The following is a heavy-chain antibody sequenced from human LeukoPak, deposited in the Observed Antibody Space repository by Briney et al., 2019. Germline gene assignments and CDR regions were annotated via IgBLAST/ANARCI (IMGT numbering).Heavy chain of an antibody. CDR1: GFTFSSYS. Sequence: GGSLRLSCAASGFTFSSYSMIWVRQAPGKGLEWVSSISSSSSYIYYADSVKGRFTISRDNAKNSLYLQMNSLRAEDTAVYYCARDYDFWSGYYHNFDYWGQGTLVTVSS. CDR2: ISSSSSYI. V-gene: IGHV3-21*01. J-gene: IGHJ4*02. D-gene: IGHD3-3*01. CDR3: ARDYDFWSGYYHNFDY.